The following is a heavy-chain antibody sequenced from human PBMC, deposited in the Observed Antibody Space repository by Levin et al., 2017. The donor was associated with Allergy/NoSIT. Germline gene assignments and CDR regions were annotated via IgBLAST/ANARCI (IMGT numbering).Heavy chain of an antibody. D-gene: IGHD1-26*01. CDR1: GGSITSRTYY. Sequence: SSETLSLTCIVSGGSITSRTYYWGWIRQPPGKGLEWMGSIYYTGDTYDNPPLKSRVTVSVDTSKNQFSLKLTSVTAADTAVYYCARHGGGGSGNYYRYFDLWGRGSLVTVSS. CDR3: ARHGGGGSGNYYRYFDL. J-gene: IGHJ2*01. CDR2: IYYTGDT. V-gene: IGHV4-39*07.